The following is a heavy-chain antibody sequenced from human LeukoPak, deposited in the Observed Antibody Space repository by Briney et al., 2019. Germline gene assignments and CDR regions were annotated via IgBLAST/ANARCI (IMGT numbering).Heavy chain of an antibody. CDR1: GFTFTNYN. Sequence: GGSLRLSCAASGFTFTNYNMNWVRQAPGKGLEWVSSISSTSIYIYYADSVKGRFTISRGNAKNSLYLQMNSLRAEDTAVYYCARGRGATPPYYFDYWGQGTLDTVSS. CDR2: ISSTSIYI. D-gene: IGHD1-26*01. CDR3: ARGRGATPPYYFDY. J-gene: IGHJ4*02. V-gene: IGHV3-21*01.